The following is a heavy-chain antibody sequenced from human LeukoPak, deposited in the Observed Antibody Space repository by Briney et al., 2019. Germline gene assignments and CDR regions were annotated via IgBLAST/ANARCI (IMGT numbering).Heavy chain of an antibody. D-gene: IGHD3/OR15-3a*01. J-gene: IGHJ3*02. Sequence: SETLSPTCTVSGGSISSYYWSWIRQPPGKGLEWIGYIYYSGSTNYNPSLKSRVTISVDTSKNQFSLKLSSVTAADTAVYYCARSSWTEEGHAFDIWGQGTMVTVSS. V-gene: IGHV4-59*01. CDR1: GGSISSYY. CDR2: IYYSGST. CDR3: ARSSWTEEGHAFDI.